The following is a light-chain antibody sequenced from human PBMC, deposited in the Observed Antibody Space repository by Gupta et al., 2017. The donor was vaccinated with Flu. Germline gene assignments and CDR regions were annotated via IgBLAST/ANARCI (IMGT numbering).Light chain of an antibody. V-gene: IGLV3-19*01. CDR3: NSRDSSGNHWV. J-gene: IGLJ3*02. Sequence: GQTGRITCQGDSLRSYYASWYQQKPGQAPVLVIYGKNNRPSGIPDRFSGSSSGNTASLTITGAQAEDEADYYCNSRDSSGNHWVFGGGTKLTVL. CDR2: GKN. CDR1: SLRSYY.